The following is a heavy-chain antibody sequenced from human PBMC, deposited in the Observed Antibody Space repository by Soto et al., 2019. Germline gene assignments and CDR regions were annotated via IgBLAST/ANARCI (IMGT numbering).Heavy chain of an antibody. Sequence: PGGSLRLSCAASGFTFTTYAMYWIRQAPGKGLEWVASISQVGSNKYYTDSVKGRFTISRDNSENTVYLQMNSLTPEDTAVYFCARTPQAGWAFDVWGQGTMVTVSS. CDR1: GFTFTTYA. CDR3: ARTPQAGWAFDV. CDR2: ISQVGSNK. J-gene: IGHJ3*01. V-gene: IGHV3-30-3*01.